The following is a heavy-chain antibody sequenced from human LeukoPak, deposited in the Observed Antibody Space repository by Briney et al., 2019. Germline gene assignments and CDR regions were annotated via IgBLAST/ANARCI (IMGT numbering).Heavy chain of an antibody. V-gene: IGHV3-21*01. Sequence: GGSLRLSCAASGFTFSSYSMNWVRQAPGKAPEWVSSISSSSSYIYYADSVKGRFTISRDNAKNSLYLQMNSLRAEDTAVYYCASLVDSSWYYFDYWGQGTLVTVSS. CDR2: ISSSSSYI. CDR3: ASLVDSSWYYFDY. CDR1: GFTFSSYS. J-gene: IGHJ4*02. D-gene: IGHD6-13*01.